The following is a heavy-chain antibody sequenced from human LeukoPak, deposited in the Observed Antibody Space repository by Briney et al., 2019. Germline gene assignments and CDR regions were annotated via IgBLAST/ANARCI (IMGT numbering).Heavy chain of an antibody. J-gene: IGHJ3*02. CDR3: ARYCSSTSCYAPDAFDI. Sequence: GGSLRLSCAASGFTFSSYEMNWVRQAPGKGLEWVSYISSSGSTIYYADSVKGRFTISRDNAKNSLYLQMNSLRAEDTAVYYCARYCSSTSCYAPDAFDIWGQGTMVTVSS. V-gene: IGHV3-48*03. CDR1: GFTFSSYE. CDR2: ISSSGSTI. D-gene: IGHD2-2*01.